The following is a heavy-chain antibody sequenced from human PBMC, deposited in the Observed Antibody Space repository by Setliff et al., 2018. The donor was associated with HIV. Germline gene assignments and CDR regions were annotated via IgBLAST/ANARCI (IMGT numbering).Heavy chain of an antibody. CDR3: ARDPKVEWDLLGAFDI. CDR2: IYTSGTT. J-gene: IGHJ3*02. V-gene: IGHV4-4*07. Sequence: SETLSLTCSVSDGSVSGYSWSWIRQPAGKGLEWIGRIYTSGTTNYNPSLKSRVTMSVDTSKNQMSLELTSVTAADTAVYYCARDPKVEWDLLGAFDIWGQGTMVTVSS. CDR1: DGSVSGYS. D-gene: IGHD3-16*01.